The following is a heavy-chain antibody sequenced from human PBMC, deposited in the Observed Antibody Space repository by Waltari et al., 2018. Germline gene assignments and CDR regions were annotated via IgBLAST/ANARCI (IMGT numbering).Heavy chain of an antibody. CDR2: INAGNGKP. CDR1: GYTFTSYA. V-gene: IGHV1-3*03. J-gene: IGHJ3*02. D-gene: IGHD2-15*01. CDR3: ARERDNPHGPPEAFDI. Sequence: QVQLVQSGAEVKKPGASVKVSCKASGYTFTSYAMHWVRQAPGQRLEWMGWINAGNGKPKYSQEFQGRGTITRDTSASTAYMELSSLRSEDMAVYYCARERDNPHGPPEAFDIWGQGTMVTVSS.